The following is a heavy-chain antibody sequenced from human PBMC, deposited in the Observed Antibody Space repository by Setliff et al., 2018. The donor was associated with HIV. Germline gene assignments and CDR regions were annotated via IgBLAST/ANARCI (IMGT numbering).Heavy chain of an antibody. Sequence: SETLSLTCTVSGGSISSYYWSWIRQPPGKGLEWLGHIYSSGSTNYNPSLKSRVTISVDTSKNQFSLKLSSVTAADTAVYYCARASGPGTYWYFDLWGRGTLVTVSS. V-gene: IGHV4-59*01. J-gene: IGHJ2*01. CDR3: ARASGPGTYWYFDL. CDR1: GGSISSYY. CDR2: IYSSGST. D-gene: IGHD1-26*01.